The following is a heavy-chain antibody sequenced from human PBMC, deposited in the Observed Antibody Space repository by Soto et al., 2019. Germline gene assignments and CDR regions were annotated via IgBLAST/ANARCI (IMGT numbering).Heavy chain of an antibody. CDR2: INHSGST. D-gene: IGHD3-9*01. V-gene: IGHV4-34*08. CDR3: AGQLQCLTGYYNGVYGMDV. J-gene: IGHJ6*02. Sequence: SETLSLTCDVSGDTISTGGYYWSWIRRPPGKGLEWIGEINHSGSTNYNPSLKSRVTISVDTSKNQFSLKLSSVTAADTAVYYCAGQLQCLTGYYNGVYGMDVCGQGTTVTVSS. CDR1: GDTISTGGYY.